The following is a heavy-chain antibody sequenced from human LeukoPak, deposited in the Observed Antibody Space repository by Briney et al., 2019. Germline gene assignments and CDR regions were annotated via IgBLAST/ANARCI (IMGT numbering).Heavy chain of an antibody. CDR2: INYSGRT. CDR1: GGSISSYY. CDR3: ARQIDYYDSSGYRRRRWFDP. D-gene: IGHD3-22*01. V-gene: IGHV4-59*08. Sequence: SETLSLTCTLSGGSISSYYWSCVRQPPGKGLECIGYINYSGRTNYNPSLKSRVTISVDTSKNQFSLKLSSVTAADTAVYYCARQIDYYDSSGYRRRRWFDPWGQGTLVTVSS. J-gene: IGHJ5*02.